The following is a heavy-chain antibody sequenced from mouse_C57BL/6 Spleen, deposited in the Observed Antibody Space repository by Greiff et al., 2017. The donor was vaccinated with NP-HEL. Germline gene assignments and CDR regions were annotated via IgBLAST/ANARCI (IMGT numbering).Heavy chain of an antibody. CDR2: ISSGSSTI. V-gene: IGHV5-17*01. Sequence: EVKLMESGGGLVKPGGSLKLSCAASGFTLSDYGMHWVRQAPEKGLEWIAYISSGSSTIYYADSVKGRFTISRDNAKNTRFLQMTSLRSEDTAMYYCARLYWYFDVWGTGTTVTVSS. CDR1: GFTLSDYG. J-gene: IGHJ1*03. CDR3: ARLYWYFDV.